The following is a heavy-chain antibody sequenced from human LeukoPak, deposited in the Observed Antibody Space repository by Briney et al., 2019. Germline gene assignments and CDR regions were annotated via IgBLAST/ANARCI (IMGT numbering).Heavy chain of an antibody. CDR2: ISSSSYI. D-gene: IGHD6-13*01. Sequence: KPGGSLRLSCAASGFTFSSYSMNWVRQAPGKGLEWVSSISSSSYIYYADSVKGRFTISRDNAKNSLYLQMNSLRAEDTAVYYCARDQGPDGYSSSWYSYYFDYWGQGTLVTVSS. V-gene: IGHV3-21*01. J-gene: IGHJ4*02. CDR3: ARDQGPDGYSSSWYSYYFDY. CDR1: GFTFSSYS.